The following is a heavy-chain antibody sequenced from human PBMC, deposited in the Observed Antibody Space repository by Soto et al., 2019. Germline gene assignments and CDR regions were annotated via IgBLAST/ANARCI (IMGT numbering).Heavy chain of an antibody. D-gene: IGHD3-22*01. CDR3: AKRVNSFDTSDSYLPTFYY. CDR2: ISGSGAGT. V-gene: IGHV3-23*01. CDR1: GFTFNNYA. Sequence: EVQLLESGGALVQPGGSLRLSCAASGFTFNNYAMNWVRQAPGKGLEWVSGISGSGAGTYYADSVKGRFTISRDNFTNTLYLQLSSLRVDDTAVYYCAKRVNSFDTSDSYLPTFYYWGQGTLVTVSS. J-gene: IGHJ4*02.